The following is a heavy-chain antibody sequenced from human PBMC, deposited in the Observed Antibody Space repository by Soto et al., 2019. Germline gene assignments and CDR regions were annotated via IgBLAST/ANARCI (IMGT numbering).Heavy chain of an antibody. D-gene: IGHD6-6*01. CDR3: ARAYSSSSLDAFDI. J-gene: IGHJ3*02. V-gene: IGHV1-18*01. Sequence: ASVKVSCKASGYTFTSYGISWVRQAPGQGLEWMGWISAYNGNTNYAQKLQGRVTMTTDTSTSTAYMELRSLRSDDTAVYYCARAYSSSSLDAFDIWGQGTMLTVSS. CDR2: ISAYNGNT. CDR1: GYTFTSYG.